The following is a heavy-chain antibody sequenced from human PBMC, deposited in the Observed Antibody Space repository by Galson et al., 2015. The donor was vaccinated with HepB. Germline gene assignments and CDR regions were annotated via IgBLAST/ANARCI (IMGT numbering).Heavy chain of an antibody. D-gene: IGHD6-13*01. CDR3: ARGGIAAAAPLYYYYYGMDV. J-gene: IGHJ6*02. Sequence: SLRLSCAASGFTFSSYGMHWVRQAPGKGLEWVAVIWYDGSKRNYADSVKGRFTISRDNSKNTLYLQMNSLRADDTAVYYCARGGIAAAAPLYYYYYGMDVWGQGTTVTVSS. CDR1: GFTFSSYG. CDR2: IWYDGSKR. V-gene: IGHV3-33*01.